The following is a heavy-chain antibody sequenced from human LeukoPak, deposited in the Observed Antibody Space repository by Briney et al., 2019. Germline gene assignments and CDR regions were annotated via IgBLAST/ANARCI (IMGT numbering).Heavy chain of an antibody. V-gene: IGHV4-28*01. CDR2: IYYSGST. D-gene: IGHD6-19*01. CDR3: ARRSAVAAYFDY. CDR1: GYSISSSNW. Sequence: PSETLSLTCAVSGYSISSSNWWGWIRQPPGKGLEWIGHIYYSGSTYYSPSLKSRVTMSVDTSKNQFSLKLSSVTAADTAVYYCARRSAVAAYFDYWGQGTLVTVSS. J-gene: IGHJ4*02.